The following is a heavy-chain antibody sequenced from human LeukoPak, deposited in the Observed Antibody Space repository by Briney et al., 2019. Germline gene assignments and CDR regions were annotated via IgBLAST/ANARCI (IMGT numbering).Heavy chain of an antibody. CDR2: INPNSGGT. CDR1: GYTFTGYY. D-gene: IGHD3-10*01. CDR3: ARDPGITMVRGVIRADY. J-gene: IGHJ4*02. V-gene: IGHV1-2*04. Sequence: ASVKVSCKASGYTFTGYYMHWVRQAPGQGLEWMGWINPNSGGTNYAQKFQGWVTMTRDTSISTAYMELSRLRSDDTAVYYCARDPGITMVRGVIRADYWGQGTLVTVSS.